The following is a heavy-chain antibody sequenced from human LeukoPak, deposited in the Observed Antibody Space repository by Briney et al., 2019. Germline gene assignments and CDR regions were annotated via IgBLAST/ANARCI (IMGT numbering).Heavy chain of an antibody. J-gene: IGHJ4*02. Sequence: PGGSLRLSCAASGFTFDNFWMGWVRQAPGKGLEWVANMKQDGSERFYVDSVKGRFTISRDNAENSLFLQMNSLRAEDTAIYYCARAISRSNSWPYFDYWGQGTLVTVSS. V-gene: IGHV3-7*03. CDR2: MKQDGSER. D-gene: IGHD6-13*01. CDR3: ARAISRSNSWPYFDY. CDR1: GFTFDNFW.